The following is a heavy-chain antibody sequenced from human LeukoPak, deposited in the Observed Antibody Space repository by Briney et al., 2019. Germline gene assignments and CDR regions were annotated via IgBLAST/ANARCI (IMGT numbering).Heavy chain of an antibody. J-gene: IGHJ6*03. V-gene: IGHV4-4*07. CDR3: ARGMFGGVSSARVDYYYYYMDV. Sequence: PSETLSLTCTVSGGSISSYYWSWIRQPAGKGLEWIGRIYTSGSTNYNPCLKSRVTMSVDTSKNQFSLKLSSVTAADTAVYYCARGMFGGVSSARVDYYYYYMDVWGKGTTVTVSS. CDR2: IYTSGST. D-gene: IGHD3-16*01. CDR1: GGSISSYY.